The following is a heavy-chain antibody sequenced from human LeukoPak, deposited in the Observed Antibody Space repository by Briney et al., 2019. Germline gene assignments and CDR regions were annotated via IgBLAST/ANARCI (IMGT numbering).Heavy chain of an antibody. Sequence: PGGSLRLSCTTSGFTFTDYWMTWVRQAPGEGLEWVANINQDGSKKFYVDSVKGRFTISRDNAKNALYLQMNSLGAEDTGVYFCARGQTLTFWGQGTLVTVSS. V-gene: IGHV3-7*01. CDR2: INQDGSKK. CDR3: ARGQTLTF. J-gene: IGHJ4*02. CDR1: GFTFTDYW.